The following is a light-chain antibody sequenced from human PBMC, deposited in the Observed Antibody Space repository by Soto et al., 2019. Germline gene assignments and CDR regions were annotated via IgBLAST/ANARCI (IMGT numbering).Light chain of an antibody. CDR1: SSDVGGYNY. CDR3: SLYTSENTYV. Sequence: QSALTQPASVSGSPGQSITISCTGTSSDVGGYNYVSWYQQHPGKAPKLIIYEARNRPSGVPDRFSGSKSGNTASLIISGLQAADEADYYCSLYTSENTYVFGTGTKVTVL. J-gene: IGLJ1*01. CDR2: EAR. V-gene: IGLV2-14*01.